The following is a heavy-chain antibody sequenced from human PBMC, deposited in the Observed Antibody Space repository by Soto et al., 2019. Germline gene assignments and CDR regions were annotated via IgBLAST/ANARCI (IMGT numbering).Heavy chain of an antibody. V-gene: IGHV3-23*01. Sequence: EVQLLESGGDLVQPGGSLRLSCVASGFTFSSFDLSWVRQAPGKGLEWDSGLSSSGGTTYYADSVKGRFTVSRDNSKNTLYLQMDSLRVDDTGVYYCARVSGIILPNYWGQGTRVTVSS. D-gene: IGHD3-10*01. CDR1: GFTFSSFD. CDR3: ARVSGIILPNY. CDR2: LSSSGGTT. J-gene: IGHJ4*02.